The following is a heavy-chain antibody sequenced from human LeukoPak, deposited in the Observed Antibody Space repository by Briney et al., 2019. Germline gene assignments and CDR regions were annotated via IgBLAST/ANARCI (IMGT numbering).Heavy chain of an antibody. D-gene: IGHD3-3*01. J-gene: IGHJ6*02. V-gene: IGHV4-34*01. CDR1: GGPFSGYY. CDR3: ARLHDFWSGYYTYYYYYGMDV. CDR2: INHSGST. Sequence: PSETLSLTCAVYGGPFSGYYWSWIRQPPGKGLEWIGEINHSGSTNYNPSLKRRVTISVDTSKNQFSLKLSSVTAADTAVYYCARLHDFWSGYYTYYYYYGMDVWGQGTTVTASS.